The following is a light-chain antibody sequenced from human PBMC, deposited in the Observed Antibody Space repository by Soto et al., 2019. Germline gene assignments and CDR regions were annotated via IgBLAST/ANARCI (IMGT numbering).Light chain of an antibody. Sequence: DIQLTQSPSFLSASVGDRVTITCRASQGISSYLAWYQQKQGKAPNLLIHTASTLQSVVPSCFNGSGSRTEFNLSISSLQPEDVAIYYCQQRNSYPITFGQGTGLEIK. V-gene: IGKV1-9*01. J-gene: IGKJ5*01. CDR2: TAS. CDR1: QGISSY. CDR3: QQRNSYPIT.